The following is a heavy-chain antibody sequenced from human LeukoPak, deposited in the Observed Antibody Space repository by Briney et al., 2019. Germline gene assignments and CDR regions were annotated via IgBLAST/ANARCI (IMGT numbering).Heavy chain of an antibody. CDR3: ARVETSSGWYYFDY. J-gene: IGHJ4*02. V-gene: IGHV4-4*07. CDR2: IYTSGST. D-gene: IGHD6-19*01. Sequence: SETLSLTCTVSGGSISSYYWSWIRQPAGKGLEWIGRIYTSGSTNYNPSLKSRVTISVDTSKNQFSLKLSSVTAADTAVYYCARVETSSGWYYFDYWGQGTLVTVSS. CDR1: GGSISSYY.